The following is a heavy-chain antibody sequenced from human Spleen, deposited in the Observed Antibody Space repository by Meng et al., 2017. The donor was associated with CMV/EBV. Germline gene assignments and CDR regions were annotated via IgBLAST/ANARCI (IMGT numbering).Heavy chain of an antibody. V-gene: IGHV3-7*01. Sequence: GESLKISCAASGFTVSSNYMSWVRQAPGKGLEWVANIKQDGSEKYYVDSVKGRFTISRDNAKNSLYLQMNSLRAEDTAVYYCAREDGYTKRGAFDIWGQGTMVTVSS. D-gene: IGHD5-24*01. CDR1: GFTVSSNY. J-gene: IGHJ3*02. CDR3: AREDGYTKRGAFDI. CDR2: IKQDGSEK.